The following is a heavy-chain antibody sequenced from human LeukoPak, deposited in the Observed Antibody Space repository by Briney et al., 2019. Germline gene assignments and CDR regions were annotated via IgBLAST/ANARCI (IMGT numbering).Heavy chain of an antibody. J-gene: IGHJ4*02. Sequence: PSETLSLTCTVSGGSISSGSYYWSWIRQPAGKGLEWIGRIYTSGSTNYNPSLKSRVTISVDTSKNQFSLKLSSVTAADTAVYYCARRDTWILFDWGQGTLVTVSS. V-gene: IGHV4-61*02. D-gene: IGHD5-18*01. CDR1: GGSISSGSYY. CDR3: ARRDTWILFD. CDR2: IYTSGST.